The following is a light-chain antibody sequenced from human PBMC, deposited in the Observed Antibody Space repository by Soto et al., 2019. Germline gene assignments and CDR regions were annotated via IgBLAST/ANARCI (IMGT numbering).Light chain of an antibody. CDR1: QSVSYN. CDR3: QQYNNWPLT. V-gene: IGKV3-15*01. Sequence: EIVMTQSPATLSMSPGERATLSCRASQSVSYNLAWYQQKPGQAPRLLIYDASTRATGIPARFSGSGSGTDFTLTISSLQSEDFAVYYCQQYNNWPLTFGQGTKVEIK. J-gene: IGKJ1*01. CDR2: DAS.